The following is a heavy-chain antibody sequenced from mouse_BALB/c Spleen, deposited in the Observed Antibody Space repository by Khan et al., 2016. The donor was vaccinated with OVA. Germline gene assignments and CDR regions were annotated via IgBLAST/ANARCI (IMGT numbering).Heavy chain of an antibody. CDR2: IWGGGGT. D-gene: IGHD2-14*01. Sequence: QVQLKESGPGPVAPSQSLSITCTVSGFSLSRYNIHWIRQPPGKGLEWLGMIWGGGGTDYNSTLKSRLSTSKDNSKSQVFLKMNSLQTDDTAMYYCARAYYRYDGYYAMDYWGQGTSVTVSS. CDR1: GFSLSRYN. V-gene: IGHV2-6-4*01. J-gene: IGHJ4*01. CDR3: ARAYYRYDGYYAMDY.